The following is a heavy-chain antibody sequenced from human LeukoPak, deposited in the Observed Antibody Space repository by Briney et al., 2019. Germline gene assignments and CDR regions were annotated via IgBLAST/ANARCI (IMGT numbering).Heavy chain of an antibody. Sequence: GGSLRLSCAASGCIFSGYEMNWVRQARGKGLEWVSYISWSGCTIYYVDSVKGRFTISRDNAKNSLYLQMNSLRAEDTCVYYCARGKIVVLDYWGQGTLVTVSS. CDR2: ISWSGCTI. CDR3: ARGKIVVLDY. V-gene: IGHV3-48*03. J-gene: IGHJ4*02. D-gene: IGHD3-22*01. CDR1: GCIFSGYE.